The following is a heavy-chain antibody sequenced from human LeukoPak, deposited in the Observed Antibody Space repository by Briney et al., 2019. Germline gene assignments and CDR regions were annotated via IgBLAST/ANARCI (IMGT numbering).Heavy chain of an antibody. J-gene: IGHJ4*02. CDR1: GFTFSNYW. D-gene: IGHD5-24*01. V-gene: IGHV3-7*03. Sequence: SGGSLRLSCVASGFTFSNYWMNWVRQAPGKGLGWVANIKPDGGEQYYVDSVKGRFTISRDNAENSLYLQLSSLRAEDTAVYYCAREQRTFDYWGQGILVTVSS. CDR2: IKPDGGEQ. CDR3: AREQRTFDY.